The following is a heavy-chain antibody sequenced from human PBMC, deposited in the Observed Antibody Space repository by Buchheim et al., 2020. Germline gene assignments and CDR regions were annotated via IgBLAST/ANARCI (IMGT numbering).Heavy chain of an antibody. Sequence: EVQLVESGGGLVQPGGSLRLSCAASGFTFTSYWMSWVRQAPGKGLEWVANINQDGTATDYVDSVKGRFTISRDNAKDLLFLQMNSLRAEDTAVYYCARALVGDGYSSGYWGQGTL. CDR3: ARALVGDGYSSGY. V-gene: IGHV3-7*01. D-gene: IGHD5-24*01. CDR2: INQDGTAT. CDR1: GFTFTSYW. J-gene: IGHJ4*02.